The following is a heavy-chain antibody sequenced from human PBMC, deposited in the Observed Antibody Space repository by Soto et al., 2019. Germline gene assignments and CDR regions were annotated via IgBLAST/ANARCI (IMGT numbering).Heavy chain of an antibody. CDR1: GYTFTGYY. CDR3: ARSGEAIFGVVINNWFDP. V-gene: IGHV1-2*04. Sequence: VASVKVSCKASGYTFTGYYMHWVRQAPGQGLEWMGWINPNSGGTNYAQKFQGWVTMTRDTSISTAYMELSRLRSDDTAVYYCARSGEAIFGVVINNWFDPWGQGTLVTVSS. CDR2: INPNSGGT. D-gene: IGHD3-3*01. J-gene: IGHJ5*02.